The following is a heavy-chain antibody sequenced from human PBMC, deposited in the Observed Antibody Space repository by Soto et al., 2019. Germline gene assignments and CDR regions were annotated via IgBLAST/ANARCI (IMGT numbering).Heavy chain of an antibody. V-gene: IGHV3-21*01. D-gene: IGHD6-6*01. CDR3: ARPLLGSSGARANLCY. Sequence: GGSLRLSCAASGFTFSSYSMNWVRQAPGKGLEWVSSISSSCSYIYYADSVKGRFTISRDNAKNSLYLQMNSLRAEDTAVYYCARPLLGSSGARANLCYWGQGTLVTVSS. J-gene: IGHJ4*02. CDR1: GFTFSSYS. CDR2: ISSSCSYI.